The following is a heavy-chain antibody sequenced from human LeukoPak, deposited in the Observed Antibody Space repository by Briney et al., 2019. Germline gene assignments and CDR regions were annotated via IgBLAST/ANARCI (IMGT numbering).Heavy chain of an antibody. Sequence: GGSLRLSCAASGFTFSSYGMHWVRQAPGKGLEWVSYISSSGSTIYNAGSVKGRFTISRDNAKNSLYLQMNSLRAEDTAVYYCARGVVRDYASDYWGQGTLVTVSS. D-gene: IGHD3-10*01. CDR3: ARGVVRDYASDY. CDR1: GFTFSSYG. CDR2: ISSSGSTI. J-gene: IGHJ4*02. V-gene: IGHV3-48*04.